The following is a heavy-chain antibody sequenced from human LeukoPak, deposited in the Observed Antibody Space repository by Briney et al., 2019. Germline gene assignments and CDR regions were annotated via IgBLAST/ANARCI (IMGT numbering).Heavy chain of an antibody. CDR3: ARGARGSGTASDY. CDR2: INSDGSST. J-gene: IGHJ4*02. D-gene: IGHD3-10*01. Sequence: GSLRLSCAASGFTFSSYWMHWVRQAPGKGLVWVSRINSDGSSTNYADSVKGRFTISRDNAKNTLHLQMNSLRAEDTAVYYCARGARGSGTASDYWGQGTLVSVSS. V-gene: IGHV3-74*01. CDR1: GFTFSSYW.